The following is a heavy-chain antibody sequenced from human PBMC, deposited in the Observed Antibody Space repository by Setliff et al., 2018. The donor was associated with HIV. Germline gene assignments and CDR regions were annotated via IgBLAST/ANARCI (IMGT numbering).Heavy chain of an antibody. V-gene: IGHV3-43*01. CDR2: ISWDGYNT. CDR1: GFTFDDYT. J-gene: IGHJ6*03. Sequence: GGSLRLSCAASGFTFDDYTMHWVRQAPGKAPEWVSLISWDGYNTCYADSVQGRFTISRDNAKNSLYLQMNSLRAEDTAVYYCARGPTGTSYYYYYMDVWGKGTTVTVSS. D-gene: IGHD1-1*01. CDR3: ARGPTGTSYYYYYMDV.